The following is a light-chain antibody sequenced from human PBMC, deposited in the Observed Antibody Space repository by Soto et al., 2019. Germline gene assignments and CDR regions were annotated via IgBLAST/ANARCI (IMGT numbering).Light chain of an antibody. CDR1: QSVSSSY. CDR3: QQYGSSPGT. J-gene: IGKJ1*01. V-gene: IGKV3-20*01. CDR2: GAS. Sequence: EIVLTQSPANLSLSPGERASLSCRASQSVSSSYLAWYQQKPGQAPRLLIDGASSRATGIPDRFSGSGSGTDFTLTISRLEPEDFAVYYCQQYGSSPGTFGQGTKVDIK.